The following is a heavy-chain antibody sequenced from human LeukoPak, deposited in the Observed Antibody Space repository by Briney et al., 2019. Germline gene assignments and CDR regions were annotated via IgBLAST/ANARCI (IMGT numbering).Heavy chain of an antibody. D-gene: IGHD4-23*01. CDR3: ARVVYGGNSLPY. V-gene: IGHV3-9*01. Sequence: GGSLRLSCAASGFTFDDYAMHWVRQAPGKGLEWVSGISWNSGSIGYADSVKGRFTIPRDNAKNSLYLQMNSLRAEDTAVYYCARVVYGGNSLPYWGQGTLVTVSS. CDR2: ISWNSGSI. CDR1: GFTFDDYA. J-gene: IGHJ4*02.